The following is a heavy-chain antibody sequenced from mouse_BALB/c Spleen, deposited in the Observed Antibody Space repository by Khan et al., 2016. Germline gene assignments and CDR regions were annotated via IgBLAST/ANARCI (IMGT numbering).Heavy chain of an antibody. J-gene: IGHJ1*01. D-gene: IGHD1-1*01. V-gene: IGHV3-2*02. CDR3: ARNLHYFGSSYWYFDV. CDR2: IGYSGST. Sequence: EVQLQESGPGLVKPSQSLSLTCTVTGYSITSDYAWNWFRQFPGNKLEWMGYIGYSGSTSYNPSLKSRISIHRDTSRNQFFLQLNSVTTEDTSTYYCARNLHYFGSSYWYFDVWGAGTTVTVSS. CDR1: GYSITSDYA.